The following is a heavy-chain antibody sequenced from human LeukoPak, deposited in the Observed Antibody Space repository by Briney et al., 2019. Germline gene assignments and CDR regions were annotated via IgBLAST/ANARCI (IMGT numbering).Heavy chain of an antibody. CDR2: IFYSGST. D-gene: IGHD1-26*01. Sequence: SWIRXXXXXXXEWIGYIFYSGSTYYNPSLMSRLTISIDTSKNQFSLRLSSVTAADTAVYYCARSGVPEIDYWGRGTLVTVSS. CDR3: ARSGVPEIDY. V-gene: IGHV4-31*02. J-gene: IGHJ4*02.